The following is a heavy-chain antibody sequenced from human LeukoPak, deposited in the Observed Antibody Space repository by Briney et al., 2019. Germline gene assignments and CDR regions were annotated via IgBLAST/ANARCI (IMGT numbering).Heavy chain of an antibody. CDR1: GGSISSDY. CDR2: IYNSGNN. D-gene: IGHD3-10*01. J-gene: IGHJ4*02. V-gene: IGHV4-59*08. Sequence: PSETLSLTCTVSGGSISSDYWQWIRQPPGKGLEWVGYIYNSGNNHYNSSLKSRVTISIDTSKNQFSLKSASVTAADTAVYYCATRGYWGQGTLVAVSS. CDR3: ATRGY.